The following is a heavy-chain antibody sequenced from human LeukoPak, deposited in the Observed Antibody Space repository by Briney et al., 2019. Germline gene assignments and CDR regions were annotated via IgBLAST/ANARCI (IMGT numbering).Heavy chain of an antibody. CDR2: ISSSSSYI. CDR3: ARDYDSSSWYEGSWFDP. D-gene: IGHD6-13*01. V-gene: IGHV3-21*01. Sequence: PGGSLRLSCAASGFTFSSYSMNWVRQAPGKGLEWVSSISSSSSYIYYADLVKGRFTISRDNAKNSLYLQMNSLRAEDTAVYYCARDYDSSSWYEGSWFDPWGQGTLVTVSS. J-gene: IGHJ5*02. CDR1: GFTFSSYS.